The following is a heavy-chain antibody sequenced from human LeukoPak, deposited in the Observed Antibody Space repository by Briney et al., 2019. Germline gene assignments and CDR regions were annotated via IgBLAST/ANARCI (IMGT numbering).Heavy chain of an antibody. V-gene: IGHV3-66*01. CDR1: GFTVSSNY. Sequence: GGSLRLSCAASGFTVSSNYMSWVRQARGKGLEWVSVIYSGGSTYYADSVKGRFTISRDNSKNTLYLQMNSLRAEDTAVYYCARRDSSGYYYSYDAFDIWGQGTMVTVSS. J-gene: IGHJ3*02. CDR3: ARRDSSGYYYSYDAFDI. CDR2: IYSGGST. D-gene: IGHD3-22*01.